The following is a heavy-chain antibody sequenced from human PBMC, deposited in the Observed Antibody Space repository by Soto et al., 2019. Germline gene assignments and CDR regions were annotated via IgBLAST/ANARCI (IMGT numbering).Heavy chain of an antibody. V-gene: IGHV4-39*01. CDR3: ARHHNSATYFGY. CDR1: GESISSHTYF. CDR2: VYKDGTA. Sequence: QLQLEESGPGLVKTSETLSLTCTVSGESISSHTYFWAWIRQSPGTGLEWIGSVYKDGTAYHNPSLKSRVTISVDTSKNVFSLTMKSVTATDTAVYYCARHHNSATYFGYWGQGSRVTVSS. D-gene: IGHD3-10*01. J-gene: IGHJ4*02.